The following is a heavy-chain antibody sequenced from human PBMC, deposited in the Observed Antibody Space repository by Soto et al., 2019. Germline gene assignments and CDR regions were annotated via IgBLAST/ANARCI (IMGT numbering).Heavy chain of an antibody. J-gene: IGHJ5*02. Sequence: SVKVSCKASGGNSSSYAIRWVRQAPGQGLEWMGGVIPIFGTANYAQKFQGRVTITADKSTSTAYMELRSLRSEDTAVYYCARGSPLVVTVSPCPNWFDPWGQGTLVTVSS. D-gene: IGHD2-21*02. CDR2: VIPIFGTA. CDR3: ARGSPLVVTVSPCPNWFDP. V-gene: IGHV1-69*06. CDR1: GGNSSSYA.